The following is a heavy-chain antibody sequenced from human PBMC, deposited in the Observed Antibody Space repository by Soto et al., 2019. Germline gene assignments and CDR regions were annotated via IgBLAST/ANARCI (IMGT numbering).Heavy chain of an antibody. V-gene: IGHV3-7*05. CDR3: ARVWFRDY. J-gene: IGHJ4*02. Sequence: EVQLVESGGGLVQPGGSLRLSCAASGFTFSTYWMSWVRQTPGKGLEWVANINEDGSERYYVDSVKGRFTISRDNAKNSLYLQMNSLIGEDTAVYYCARVWFRDYWGQGTLVTVSS. CDR1: GFTFSTYW. D-gene: IGHD2-21*01. CDR2: INEDGSER.